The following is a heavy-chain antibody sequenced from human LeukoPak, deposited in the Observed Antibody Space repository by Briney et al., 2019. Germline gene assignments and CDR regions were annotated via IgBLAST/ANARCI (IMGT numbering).Heavy chain of an antibody. V-gene: IGHV4-34*01. Sequence: KASETLSLTCAVYGGSFSGYYWSWIRQPPGKGLEWIGEINHSGSTNYNPSLKSRVTISVDTSKNQFSLKLSSVTAADTAVYYCARGPPRGGAVRCSSGWYVGYWGQGTLVTVSS. D-gene: IGHD6-19*01. CDR1: GGSFSGYY. CDR2: INHSGST. J-gene: IGHJ4*02. CDR3: ARGPPRGGAVRCSSGWYVGY.